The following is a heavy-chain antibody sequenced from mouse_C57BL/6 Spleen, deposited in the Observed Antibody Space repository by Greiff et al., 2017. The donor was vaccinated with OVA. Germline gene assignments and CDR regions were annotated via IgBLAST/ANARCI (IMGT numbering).Heavy chain of an antibody. D-gene: IGHD1-1*01. J-gene: IGHJ2*01. Sequence: QVQLQQPGAELVKPGASVKLSCKASGYTFPSYWMHWVKQRPGRGLAWIGRIAPNSGGTKYNETFKSKATLTVDKPSSTAYMQLSSLTSEDSAVYYGARGGLYYGSTHYYCDYWGQGTTLTVSS. CDR2: IAPNSGGT. CDR3: ARGGLYYGSTHYYCDY. V-gene: IGHV1-72*01. CDR1: GYTFPSYW.